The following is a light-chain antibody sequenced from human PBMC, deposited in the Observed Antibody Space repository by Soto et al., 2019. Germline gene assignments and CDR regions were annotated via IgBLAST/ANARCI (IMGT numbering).Light chain of an antibody. J-gene: IGKJ5*01. Sequence: DIRMTQSPSSLSASVGDRVTITCRTSQSISRYLNWYQQKPGRAPKLLIYGASTLESGVPSRFSGSGSGTQFTLTISRLQSEDSAVYFCQQNNRWPHITFGQGTRLEIK. CDR1: QSISRY. CDR2: GAS. V-gene: IGKV1-39*01. CDR3: QQNNRWPHIT.